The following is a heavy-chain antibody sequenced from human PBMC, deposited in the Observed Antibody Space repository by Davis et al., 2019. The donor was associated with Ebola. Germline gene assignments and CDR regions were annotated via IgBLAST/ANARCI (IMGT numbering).Heavy chain of an antibody. Sequence: SQTLSLTCAISLLLLSLYIAAWNWIRQSPSRGLEWLGRTYYRSKWYYDYAVSVKSRITINPDTSKNQVSLQLNSVTPEDTAVYYCARSAPKYDSTGYSLFHQWGQGTLVTVSS. CDR3: ARSAPKYDSTGYSLFHQ. V-gene: IGHV6-1*01. D-gene: IGHD3-22*01. CDR1: LLLLSLYIAA. CDR2: TYYRSKWYY. J-gene: IGHJ1*01.